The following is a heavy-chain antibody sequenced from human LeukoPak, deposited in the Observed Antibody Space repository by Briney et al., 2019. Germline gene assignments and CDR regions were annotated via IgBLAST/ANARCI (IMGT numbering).Heavy chain of an antibody. CDR2: IYYSGST. D-gene: IGHD2/OR15-2a*01. CDR3: AGTLGHYYYYMDV. CDR1: GGSISSSSYY. J-gene: IGHJ6*03. Sequence: SETLSLTCTVSGGSISSSSYYWGWIRQPPGKGLEWIGNIYYSGSTYYNPSLKSRVTISVDTSKNQFSLKLSSVTAADTAVYYCAGTLGHYYYYMDVWGKGTTVTVSS. V-gene: IGHV4-39*07.